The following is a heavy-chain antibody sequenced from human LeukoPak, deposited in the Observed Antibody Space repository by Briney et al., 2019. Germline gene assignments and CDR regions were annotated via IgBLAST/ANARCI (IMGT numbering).Heavy chain of an antibody. CDR1: GFTFTNYE. V-gene: IGHV3-48*03. D-gene: IGHD3-10*02. CDR2: ISSSGTTI. J-gene: IGHJ6*04. Sequence: GGSLRLSCAASGFTFTNYEMTWVRQAPGKGLEWVSYISSSGTTIYYADSVKGRFTISRDNAMNSLYLQMNSLRAEDTAVYYCAELGITMIGGVWGKGTSVTISS. CDR3: AELGITMIGGV.